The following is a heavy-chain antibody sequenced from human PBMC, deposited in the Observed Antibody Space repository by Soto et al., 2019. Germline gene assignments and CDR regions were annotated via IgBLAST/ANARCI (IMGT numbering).Heavy chain of an antibody. CDR2: INHSGST. Sequence: SETLSLTCAVYGGSFSGYYWSWIRQPPGKGLEWIGEINHSGSTNYNPSLKSRVTISVDTSKNQFSLKLSSVTAADTAVYYCARGGGYCSSTSCHETAWFDPWGQGTLVTVSS. V-gene: IGHV4-34*01. CDR3: ARGGGYCSSTSCHETAWFDP. D-gene: IGHD2-2*01. J-gene: IGHJ5*02. CDR1: GGSFSGYY.